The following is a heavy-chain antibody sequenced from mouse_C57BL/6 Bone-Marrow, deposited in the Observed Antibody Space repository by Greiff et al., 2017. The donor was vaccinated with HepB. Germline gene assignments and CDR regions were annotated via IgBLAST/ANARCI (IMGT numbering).Heavy chain of an antibody. V-gene: IGHV2-9-1*01. J-gene: IGHJ3*01. CDR1: GFSLTSYA. Sequence: VKLVESGPGLVAPSQSLSITCTVSGFSLTSYAISWVRQPPGKGLEWLGVIWTGGGTNYNSALKSRLSISKDNSKSQVFLKMNSLQTDDTARYYCARNGIYYDYERFAYWGQGTLVTVSA. CDR3: ARNGIYYDYERFAY. CDR2: IWTGGGT. D-gene: IGHD2-4*01.